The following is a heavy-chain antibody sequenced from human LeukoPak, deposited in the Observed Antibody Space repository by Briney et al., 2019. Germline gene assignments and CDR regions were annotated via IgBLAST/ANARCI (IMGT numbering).Heavy chain of an antibody. J-gene: IGHJ4*02. CDR3: ARLMGSSGWKAYYYFDY. V-gene: IGHV5-51*01. CDR2: IYPGDSDT. CDR1: GYSFTSYW. D-gene: IGHD6-19*01. Sequence: GEPLKISCKGSGYSFTSYWIGWVRQMPGKGLEWMGIIYPGDSDTRYSPSFQGQVTISADKSISTAYLQWSSLKASDTAMYYCARLMGSSGWKAYYYFDYWGQGTLVTVSS.